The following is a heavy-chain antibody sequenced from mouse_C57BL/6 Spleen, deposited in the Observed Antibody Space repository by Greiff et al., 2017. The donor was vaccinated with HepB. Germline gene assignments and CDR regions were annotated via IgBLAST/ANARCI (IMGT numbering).Heavy chain of an antibody. CDR3: ARHGNYEGFAY. Sequence: EVKLQESGGDLVKPGGSLKLSCAASGFTFSSYGMSWVRQTPDKRLEWVATISSGGSYTYYPDSVKGRFTISRDNAKNTLYLQMSSLKSEDTAMYYCARHGNYEGFAYWGQGTLVTVSA. V-gene: IGHV5-6*01. D-gene: IGHD2-1*01. CDR2: ISSGGSYT. CDR1: GFTFSSYG. J-gene: IGHJ3*01.